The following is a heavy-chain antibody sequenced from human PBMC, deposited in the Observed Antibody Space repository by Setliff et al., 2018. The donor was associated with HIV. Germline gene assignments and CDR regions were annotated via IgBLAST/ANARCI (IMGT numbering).Heavy chain of an antibody. CDR1: GYTFTAYF. V-gene: IGHV1-2*02. D-gene: IGHD3-16*01. J-gene: IGHJ4*02. CDR3: AGDKGGMPEHHYLDY. CDR2: INPNSGGA. Sequence: ASVKVSCKASGYTFTAYFIHWVRQAPGQGLEWMGWINPNSGGANYAQKFQDRVTITADEFTNTAYMELKSLTSGDTAVYYCAGDKGGMPEHHYLDYWGQGTLVTVSS.